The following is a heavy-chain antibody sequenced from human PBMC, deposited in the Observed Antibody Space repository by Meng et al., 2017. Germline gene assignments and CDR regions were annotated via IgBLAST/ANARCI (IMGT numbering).Heavy chain of an antibody. J-gene: IGHJ5*02. CDR2: IYYSGST. Sequence: QTQLQELRPGLVKPPQPLSLPCTGSGGSISSGGYYWSWIRQHPGKGLEWIGSIYYSGSTYYNPSLKSRVTISVDTSKNQFSLKLSSVTAADTAVYYCARSLTVTTVWFDPWGQGTLVTVSS. V-gene: IGHV4-31*03. CDR3: ARSLTVTTVWFDP. D-gene: IGHD4-17*01. CDR1: GGSISSGGYY.